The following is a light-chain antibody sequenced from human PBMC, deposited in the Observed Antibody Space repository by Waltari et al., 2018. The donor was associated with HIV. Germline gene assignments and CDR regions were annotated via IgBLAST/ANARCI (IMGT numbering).Light chain of an antibody. V-gene: IGLV2-23*02. CDR2: EVN. Sequence: QSALTQPASVSASPGQSITISCTGPSRDIGNYDLVSWYQHRPGKAPTPMIYEVNKWPSGVSNRFSGSKSGITASLTISGLQAEDEADYYCCSYVTTGTWVFGGGTKLTVL. CDR3: CSYVTTGTWV. J-gene: IGLJ3*02. CDR1: SRDIGNYDL.